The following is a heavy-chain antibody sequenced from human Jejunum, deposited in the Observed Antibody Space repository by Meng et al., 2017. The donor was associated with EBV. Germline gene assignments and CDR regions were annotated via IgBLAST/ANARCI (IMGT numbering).Heavy chain of an antibody. J-gene: IGHJ4*02. V-gene: IGHV4-61*01. CDR1: GGSVNSGNVY. Sequence: QLQLQGPGPGLWKPSETLSLTCTVSGGSVNSGNVYWSWIRQPPGKGLEWIGYIYYSGSTNYIPSLKSRVTISLDTSKNQFSLKLSSVTAADTAVYYCAGLRYSGYDRAFDYWGQGALVTVSS. D-gene: IGHD5-12*01. CDR2: IYYSGST. CDR3: AGLRYSGYDRAFDY.